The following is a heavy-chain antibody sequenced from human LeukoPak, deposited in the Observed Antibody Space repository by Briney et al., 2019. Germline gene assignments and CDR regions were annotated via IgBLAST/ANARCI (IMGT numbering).Heavy chain of an antibody. D-gene: IGHD3-22*01. V-gene: IGHV3-48*03. CDR2: ISSSGSTI. CDR3: AREGTYYYDSSGYSDY. Sequence: GGSLRLSCAASGFTFSSYEMNWVRQAPGKGLEWVSYISSSGSTIYYADSVKGRFTISRDNAKNSLYLQMSSLRAEDTAVYYCAREGTYYYDSSGYSDYWGQGTLVTVSS. J-gene: IGHJ4*02. CDR1: GFTFSSYE.